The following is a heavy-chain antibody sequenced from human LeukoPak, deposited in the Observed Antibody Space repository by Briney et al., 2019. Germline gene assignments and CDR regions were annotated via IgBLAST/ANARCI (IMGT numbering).Heavy chain of an antibody. Sequence: GGSLRLSCAASGFTFSSYAMHWVCQAPGKGLEWVAVISYDGSNKYYADSVKGRFTISRDNSKNTLYLQMNSLRAEDTAVYYCARGAVAGTWPGAFDIWGQGTMVTVSS. V-gene: IGHV3-30-3*01. D-gene: IGHD6-19*01. CDR2: ISYDGSNK. CDR3: ARGAVAGTWPGAFDI. J-gene: IGHJ3*02. CDR1: GFTFSSYA.